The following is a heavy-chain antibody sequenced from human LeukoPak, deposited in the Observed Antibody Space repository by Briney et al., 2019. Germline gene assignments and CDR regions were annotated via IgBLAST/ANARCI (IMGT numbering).Heavy chain of an antibody. CDR2: ISGIVGSP. D-gene: IGHD5-12*01. J-gene: IGHJ4*02. Sequence: GGSLRLSCAASGFTFSSYAMSWVRQAAGNGLELASAISGIVGSPYYADSVKGRFTISRDNSKNTLYLQMNSMRAEDTGVYYCAKDPWDIVATSGYYFDYWGQGTLGTVSS. V-gene: IGHV3-23*01. CDR1: GFTFSSYA. CDR3: AKDPWDIVATSGYYFDY.